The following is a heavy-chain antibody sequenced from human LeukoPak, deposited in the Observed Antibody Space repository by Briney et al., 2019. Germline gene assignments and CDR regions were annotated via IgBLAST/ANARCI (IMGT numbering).Heavy chain of an antibody. J-gene: IGHJ4*02. CDR1: GFTFSSYA. D-gene: IGHD3-16*01. V-gene: IGHV3-23*01. Sequence: GGSLRLSYAASGFTFSSYAMSWVRQAPGKGLEWVSAISGSGGSTYYADSVEGRFTISRDNAKNLVYLQMNSLRAEDTAVYFCAGGGDFDYWGQGILVTVSA. CDR2: ISGSGGST. CDR3: AGGGDFDY.